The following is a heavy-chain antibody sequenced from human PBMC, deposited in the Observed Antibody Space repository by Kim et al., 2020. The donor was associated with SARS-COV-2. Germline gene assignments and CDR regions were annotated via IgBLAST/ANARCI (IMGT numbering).Heavy chain of an antibody. J-gene: IGHJ4*02. D-gene: IGHD3-3*01. Sequence: RKSRVTISVDTSKNQFSLKLSSVTAADTAVYYCARGRITIFGVVTEFDYWGQGTLVSVSS. CDR3: ARGRITIFGVVTEFDY. V-gene: IGHV4-31*02.